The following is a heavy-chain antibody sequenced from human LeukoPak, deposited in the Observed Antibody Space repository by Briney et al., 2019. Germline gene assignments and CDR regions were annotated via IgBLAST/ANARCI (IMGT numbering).Heavy chain of an antibody. D-gene: IGHD3-22*01. CDR3: ARSGRLETYYYDSSGYFYVDY. CDR2: NRVYNGNT. V-gene: IGHV1-18*01. Sequence: GASVKVSCKASGYTFTSYGISWVRQAPGQGLEWLGWNRVYNGNTDYAQKLQGRVTITTDTSTSTAFMELRSLRSDDTAVYYCARSGRLETYYYDSSGYFYVDYWGQGTLVTVSS. CDR1: GYTFTSYG. J-gene: IGHJ4*02.